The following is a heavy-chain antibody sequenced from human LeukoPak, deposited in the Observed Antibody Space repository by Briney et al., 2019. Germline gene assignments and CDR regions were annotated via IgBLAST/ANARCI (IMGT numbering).Heavy chain of an antibody. CDR3: AMSGHTDFDY. J-gene: IGHJ4*02. Sequence: AGGSLRLSCAASDSTFSTYTLHWVRQAPGKGLDWVTLISYDGSDTYYADSVKGRFTISSDNSKHTLYLQMNSLSDEDTAVYYCAMSGHTDFDYWGQGTLVTVSS. CDR1: DSTFSTYT. CDR2: ISYDGSDT. V-gene: IGHV3-30*04. D-gene: IGHD3-10*01.